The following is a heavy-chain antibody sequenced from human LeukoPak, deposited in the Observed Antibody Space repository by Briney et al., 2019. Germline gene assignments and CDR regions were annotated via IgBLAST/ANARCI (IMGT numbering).Heavy chain of an antibody. V-gene: IGHV1-69*05. CDR3: ARDSTQYYYDSSGPGDWFDP. CDR2: IIPIFGTA. J-gene: IGHJ5*02. Sequence: SVKVSCKASGGTFSSYAISWVRQAPGQGLEWMGRIIPIFGTANYAQKFQGRVTITTDESTSTAYMELSSLRSEDTAVYYCARDSTQYYYDSSGPGDWFDPWGQGTLVTVSS. CDR1: GGTFSSYA. D-gene: IGHD3-22*01.